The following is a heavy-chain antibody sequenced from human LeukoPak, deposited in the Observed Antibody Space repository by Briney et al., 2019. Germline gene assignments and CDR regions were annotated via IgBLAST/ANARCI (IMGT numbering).Heavy chain of an antibody. CDR2: INPSGGST. D-gene: IGHD1-14*01. V-gene: IGHV1-46*01. Sequence: ASVKVSCKASGYTFTSYYMHWVRQAPGQGLEWMGIINPSGGSTSYAQKFQGRVTMTRDTSTSTVYMELSSLRSEDTAVYYCATRMPAKNPFDPWGQGTLVTVSS. J-gene: IGHJ5*02. CDR3: ATRMPAKNPFDP. CDR1: GYTFTSYY.